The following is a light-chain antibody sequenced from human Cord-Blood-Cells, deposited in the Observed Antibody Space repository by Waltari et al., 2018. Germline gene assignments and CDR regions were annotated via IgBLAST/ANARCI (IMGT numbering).Light chain of an antibody. Sequence: QSALPPPASVSGSPGQSITISCTGTTSDAGGYNYVSWYQQHPGKAPKLMIYDVSNRPSGVSNRFSGSKSGNTASLTISGLQAEDEADYYCSSYTSSSTYVFGTGTKVTVL. CDR3: SSYTSSSTYV. V-gene: IGLV2-14*01. CDR2: DVS. J-gene: IGLJ1*01. CDR1: TSDAGGYNY.